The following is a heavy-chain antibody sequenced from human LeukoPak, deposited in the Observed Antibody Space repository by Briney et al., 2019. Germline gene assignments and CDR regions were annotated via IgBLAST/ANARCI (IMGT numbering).Heavy chain of an antibody. J-gene: IGHJ6*02. CDR2: IIPILGIA. CDR1: GGTFSSYA. CDR3: AREESAERLHCMDV. V-gene: IGHV1-69*04. Sequence: ASVKVSCKASGGTFSSYAISWVRQAPGQGLEWMGRIIPILGIANHAQKFQGRVTITADKSTSTAYMELSSLRSEDTAVYYCAREESAERLHCMDVWGQGTTVTVSS. D-gene: IGHD5-24*01.